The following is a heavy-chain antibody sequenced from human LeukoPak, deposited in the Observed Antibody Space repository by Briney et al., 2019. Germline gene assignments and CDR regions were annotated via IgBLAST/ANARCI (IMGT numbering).Heavy chain of an antibody. V-gene: IGHV5-10-1*01. CDR2: IDPSDSYT. CDR1: GYSFTSYW. Sequence: GESLKISCQSSGYSFTSYWIGWVRQMPGKGLEWMGRIDPSDSYTKYSPSFQVHVTISADKSISTAYLQWSSLKASDTAMYYCARRLYSGDEAYDYWGQGTLVTVSS. J-gene: IGHJ4*02. CDR3: ARRLYSGDEAYDY. D-gene: IGHD5-12*01.